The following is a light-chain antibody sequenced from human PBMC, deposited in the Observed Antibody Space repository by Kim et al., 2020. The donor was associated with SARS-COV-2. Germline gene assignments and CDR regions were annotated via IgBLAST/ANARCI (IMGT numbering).Light chain of an antibody. Sequence: LSPGERATLSCRASQGVSTYFAWYQQKPGQAPRRLIYDVSKRATGIPARFSGSGSGTDFTLTISSLEPEDFAVYYCQQRANSPITFGQGTRLEIK. CDR1: QGVSTY. V-gene: IGKV3-11*01. CDR2: DVS. CDR3: QQRANSPIT. J-gene: IGKJ5*01.